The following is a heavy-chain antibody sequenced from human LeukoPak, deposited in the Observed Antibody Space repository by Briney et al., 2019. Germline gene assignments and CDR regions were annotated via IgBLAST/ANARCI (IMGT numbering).Heavy chain of an antibody. J-gene: IGHJ4*02. CDR1: GYTFTDYG. V-gene: IGHV1-18*01. CDR2: ISAYNGNT. CDR3: ARGVSGYSYGYAFDY. Sequence: GASVKVSCKASGYTFTDYGINWVRQAPGQGLEWMGWISAYNGNTDYAQKLQGRVTMTTDTFTSTAYMELRSLRSDDTAVYYCARGVSGYSYGYAFDYWGQGTLVTVSS. D-gene: IGHD5-18*01.